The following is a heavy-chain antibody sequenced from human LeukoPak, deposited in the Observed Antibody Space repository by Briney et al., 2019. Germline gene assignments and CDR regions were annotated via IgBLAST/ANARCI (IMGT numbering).Heavy chain of an antibody. J-gene: IGHJ3*02. Sequence: GGSLRLSCAASGFTFSSYGTHWVRQAPGKGLEWVAVISYDGSNKYYADSVKGRFTISRDNSKNTLYLQMNSLRAEDTAVYYCARDYYDSSGYYWDAFDIWGQGTMVTVSS. CDR3: ARDYYDSSGYYWDAFDI. CDR2: ISYDGSNK. V-gene: IGHV3-30*03. CDR1: GFTFSSYG. D-gene: IGHD3-22*01.